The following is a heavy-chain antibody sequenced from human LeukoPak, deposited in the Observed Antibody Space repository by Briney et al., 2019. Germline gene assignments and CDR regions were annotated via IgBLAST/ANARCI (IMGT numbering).Heavy chain of an antibody. CDR2: IIPIFGTA. CDR3: ASALDCSSTSCSGRVAFDI. D-gene: IGHD2-2*01. CDR1: GGTFSSYA. V-gene: IGHV1-69*01. J-gene: IGHJ3*02. Sequence: ASVKVSSKASGGTFSSYAISWVRQAPGQGLEWMGGIIPIFGTANYAQKFQGRVTITADESTSTAYMELSSLRSEDTAVYYCASALDCSSTSCSGRVAFDIWGQGTMVTVSS.